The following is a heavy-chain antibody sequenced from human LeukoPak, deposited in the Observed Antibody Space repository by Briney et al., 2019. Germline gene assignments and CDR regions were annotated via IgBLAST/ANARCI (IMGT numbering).Heavy chain of an antibody. Sequence: SETLSLTCAVDSGSFSDYYWSWIRQPPGKGLEWIGEINHSGSTNFNPSLKSRVTISVDTSKKQFSLKLSSVTAADTAVYYCARGGDYYDSSGYVDYWGQGTLVTVSS. D-gene: IGHD3-22*01. J-gene: IGHJ4*02. CDR1: SGSFSDYY. CDR2: INHSGST. V-gene: IGHV4-34*01. CDR3: ARGGDYYDSSGYVDY.